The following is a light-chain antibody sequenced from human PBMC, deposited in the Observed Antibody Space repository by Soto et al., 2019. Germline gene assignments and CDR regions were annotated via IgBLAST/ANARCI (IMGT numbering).Light chain of an antibody. CDR3: QQRMNWPLT. Sequence: EVVVTQSPSTLSLSTGERATLSCRASQTVSSYLLWYQQKRGQAPRLLIYDASNRATGIPARFSGSGSGTDFTLTISSLEPEDFAVYYCQQRMNWPLTFAQRTRLAIK. V-gene: IGKV3-11*01. CDR2: DAS. J-gene: IGKJ5*01. CDR1: QTVSSY.